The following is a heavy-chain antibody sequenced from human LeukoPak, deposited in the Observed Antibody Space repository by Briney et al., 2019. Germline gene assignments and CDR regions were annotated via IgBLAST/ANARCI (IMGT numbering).Heavy chain of an antibody. V-gene: IGHV1-2*02. CDR3: ARDWVFQYYYHSSGYRSSSY. CDR1: GYTFTGYY. J-gene: IGHJ4*02. D-gene: IGHD3-22*01. Sequence: ASVKVSCKASGYTFTGYYMHWVRQAPGQGLEWMGWINPNSGGTNYAQKFQGRVTMTRDTSISTAYMELSRLRSDDTAVYYCARDWVFQYYYHSSGYRSSSYWGQGTLVTVSS. CDR2: INPNSGGT.